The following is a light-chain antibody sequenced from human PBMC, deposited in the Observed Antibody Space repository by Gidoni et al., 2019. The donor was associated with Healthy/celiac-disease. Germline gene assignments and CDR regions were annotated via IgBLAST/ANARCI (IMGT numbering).Light chain of an antibody. Sequence: DIQMTQSPSSLSASVGDRVTITIRASQSISSYLNWYQQKPGKAPKLLIYAASSLQSGVPSRFSGSGSGTDFTLTISSLQPEDFATYYCQQSYSTPRTFGQXTKLEIK. J-gene: IGKJ2*01. CDR2: AAS. V-gene: IGKV1-39*01. CDR1: QSISSY. CDR3: QQSYSTPRT.